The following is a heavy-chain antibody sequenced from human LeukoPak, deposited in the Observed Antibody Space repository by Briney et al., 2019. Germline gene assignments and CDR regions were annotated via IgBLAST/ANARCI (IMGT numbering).Heavy chain of an antibody. CDR1: GGSITSSSSY. D-gene: IGHD2-15*01. CDR2: IYYSGTT. J-gene: IGHJ4*02. CDR3: ARPVGYCGSGSCYGYFDY. V-gene: IGHV4-39*01. Sequence: SETLSLTCTVSGGSITSSSSYWGWIPQPPGKGLQWIGTIYYSGTTYYNPSLKSRVTISVDTSKNQFSLRLHSVTAADTAVYFCARPVGYCGSGSCYGYFDYWGQGTLVTVSS.